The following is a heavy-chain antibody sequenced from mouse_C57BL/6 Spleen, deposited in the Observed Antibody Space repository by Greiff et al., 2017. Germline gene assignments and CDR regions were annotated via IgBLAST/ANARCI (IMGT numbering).Heavy chain of an antibody. D-gene: IGHD2-3*01. CDR3: ARNYDGYLWYFDV. Sequence: VQLKQSGPELVKPGASVKMSCKASGYTFTDYNMHWVKQSHGKSLEWIGYINPNNGGTSYNQKFKGKATLTVNKSSSTAYMELRSLTSEDSAVYYCARNYDGYLWYFDVWGTGTTVTVSS. J-gene: IGHJ1*03. CDR2: INPNNGGT. V-gene: IGHV1-22*01. CDR1: GYTFTDYN.